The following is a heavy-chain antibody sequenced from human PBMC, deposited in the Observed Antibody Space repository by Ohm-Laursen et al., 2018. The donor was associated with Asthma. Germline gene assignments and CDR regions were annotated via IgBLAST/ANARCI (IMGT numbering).Heavy chain of an antibody. CDR2: VHYSGST. V-gene: IGHV4-39*01. D-gene: IGHD3-10*01. CDR1: GGSINTHSYY. J-gene: IGHJ4*02. CDR3: ARPYGAGTVYYFDI. Sequence: SDTLSLTCTVTGGSINTHSYYWAFIRQPPGKGLEWIGSVHYSGSTHYNPSLKSRVSISVDTSKDQFSLNLRSVTAADTAVYYCARPYGAGTVYYFDIWGQGSLVAVSS.